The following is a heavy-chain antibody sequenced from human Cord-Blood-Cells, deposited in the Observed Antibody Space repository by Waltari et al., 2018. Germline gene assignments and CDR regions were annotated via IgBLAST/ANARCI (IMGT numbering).Heavy chain of an antibody. V-gene: IGHV5-51*01. D-gene: IGHD3-22*01. CDR2: IYPGESDT. Sequence: EVQLVQSGAEVKKPGESLKISCKGSGYSFTSYWISWVRQMPGKGLEWMGIIYPGESDTRYSPAFQGQVTISADKSISTAYLQWSSLKASDTAMYYCARRGDYYDSSGYYYAFDIWGQGTMVIVSS. J-gene: IGHJ3*02. CDR1: GYSFTSYW. CDR3: ARRGDYYDSSGYYYAFDI.